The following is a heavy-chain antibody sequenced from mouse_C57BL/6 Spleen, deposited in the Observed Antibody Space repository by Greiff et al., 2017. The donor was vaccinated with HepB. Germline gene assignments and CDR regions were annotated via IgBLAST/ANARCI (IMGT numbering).Heavy chain of an antibody. CDR3: ARDGFTTVFDY. D-gene: IGHD1-1*01. J-gene: IGHJ2*01. CDR2: ISYDGSN. V-gene: IGHV3-6*01. CDR1: GYSITSGYY. Sequence: DVQLQESGPGLVKPSPSLSLTCSVTGYSITSGYYWNWIRQFPGNKLEWMGYISYDGSNNYNPSLKNRISITRDTSKNQFFLKLNSVTTEDTATYYCARDGFTTVFDYWGQGTTLTVSS.